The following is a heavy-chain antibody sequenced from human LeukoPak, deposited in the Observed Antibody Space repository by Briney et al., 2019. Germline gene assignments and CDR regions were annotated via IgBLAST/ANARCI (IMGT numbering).Heavy chain of an antibody. Sequence: SETLSLTCTDSGGSISSSSNYWGWIRQPPRKGLEWIVSIYYSGSTYYNPSLMSRVTIAVDTSKHQFSLKLSSVTAADTAVYYCARRLRSGWYGWLDPWGQGTLVTVSS. D-gene: IGHD6-19*01. J-gene: IGHJ5*02. CDR1: GGSISSSSNY. V-gene: IGHV4-39*01. CDR3: ARRLRSGWYGWLDP. CDR2: IYYSGST.